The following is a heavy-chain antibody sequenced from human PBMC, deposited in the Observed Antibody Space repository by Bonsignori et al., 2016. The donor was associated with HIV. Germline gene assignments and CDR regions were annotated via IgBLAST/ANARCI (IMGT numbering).Heavy chain of an antibody. CDR3: ARRMAECTGGRCVSLSAFDL. Sequence: VRQAPGKGLEWMGIIYPDDSDIEYSPSFQGQVTISADKSIGAAYLQWSSLKASDSAMYYCARRMAECTGGRCVSLSAFDLWGKGTMVTVSS. J-gene: IGHJ3*01. V-gene: IGHV5-51*01. CDR2: IYPDDSDI. D-gene: IGHD2-8*02.